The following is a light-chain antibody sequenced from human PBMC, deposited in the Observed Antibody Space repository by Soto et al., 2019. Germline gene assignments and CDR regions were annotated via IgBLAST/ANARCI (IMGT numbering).Light chain of an antibody. CDR1: QSVLYSSNNKNY. V-gene: IGKV4-1*01. CDR2: WAS. CDR3: QQYYSTPLT. Sequence: DIVMTQSPDSLAVSLGERATINCKSSQSVLYSSNNKNYLAWYQQKPGQPPKLLIYWASTRESGVPDRFSGSRSRTDFTLTSSSLQAEDVAVYYCQQYYSTPLTFGGGTKVEIK. J-gene: IGKJ4*01.